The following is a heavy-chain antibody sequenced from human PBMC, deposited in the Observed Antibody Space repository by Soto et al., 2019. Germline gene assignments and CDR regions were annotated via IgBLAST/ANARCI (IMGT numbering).Heavy chain of an antibody. D-gene: IGHD2-2*01. CDR1: GLTLSSYW. J-gene: IGHJ5*02. V-gene: IGHV3-74*01. Sequence: GSLRVSCAAAGLTLSSYWMHWVRQAPGKGLVWVSRINSDGSSTSYADSVKGRFTISRDNAKNTLYLQMNSLRAEDTAVYYCAREDIVVVPAATGFYNWFDPWGQGTVVTVSS. CDR3: AREDIVVVPAATGFYNWFDP. CDR2: INSDGSST.